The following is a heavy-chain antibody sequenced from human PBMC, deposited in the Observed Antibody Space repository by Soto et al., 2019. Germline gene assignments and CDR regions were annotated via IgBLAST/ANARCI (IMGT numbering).Heavy chain of an antibody. Sequence: KPSETLSLTCTVSGGSISSYYWSWIRQPPGKGLEWIGYIYYSGSTNYNPSLKSRVTISVDTSKNQFSLKLSSVTAADTAVYYCARDHYYGSGNPNYYYYGMDVWGQGTTVTVSS. D-gene: IGHD3-10*01. V-gene: IGHV4-59*01. CDR3: ARDHYYGSGNPNYYYYGMDV. CDR2: IYYSGST. J-gene: IGHJ6*02. CDR1: GGSISSYY.